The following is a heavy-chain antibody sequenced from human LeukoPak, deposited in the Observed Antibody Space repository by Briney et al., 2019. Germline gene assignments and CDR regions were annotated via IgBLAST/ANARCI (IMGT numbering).Heavy chain of an antibody. CDR3: ARSRGGIVVVPAAMKWAFDI. Sequence: GESLEISCKGSGYSFTSYWISWVRQMPGKGLEWMGRIDPSDSYTNYSPSFQGHVTISADKSISTAYLQWRSLKASDTAMYYCARSRGGIVVVPAAMKWAFDIWGQGTMVTVSS. CDR2: IDPSDSYT. CDR1: GYSFTSYW. D-gene: IGHD2-2*01. V-gene: IGHV5-10-1*01. J-gene: IGHJ3*02.